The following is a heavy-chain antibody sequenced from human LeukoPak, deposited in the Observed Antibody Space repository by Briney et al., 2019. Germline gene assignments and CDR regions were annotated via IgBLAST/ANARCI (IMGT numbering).Heavy chain of an antibody. Sequence: SETLSLTCTVSGGSISGSYWSWIRQPPGKGLEWIGYIYYSGNTNYHPSLKSRVTISVDTSKNQFSLKLSSVTAADTAVYYCARGWYDWGLNHWGQGTLVTVSS. V-gene: IGHV4-59*01. D-gene: IGHD3-16*01. CDR2: IYYSGNT. J-gene: IGHJ5*02. CDR1: GGSISGSY. CDR3: ARGWYDWGLNH.